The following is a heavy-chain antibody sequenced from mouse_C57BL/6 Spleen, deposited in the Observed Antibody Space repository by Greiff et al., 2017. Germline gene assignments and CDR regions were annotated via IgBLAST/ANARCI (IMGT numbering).Heavy chain of an antibody. J-gene: IGHJ2*01. Sequence: VQLQQSGAELVRPGASVTLSCKASGYTFTDYEMNWVKQTPVHGLEWIGAIDPETGGTSYNQKFKGKAILTADKSSSTAYMELRSLTSEDSAVYYCTTDGYYPSWGQGTPLTVSA. CDR1: GYTFTDYE. D-gene: IGHD2-3*01. CDR3: TTDGYYPS. V-gene: IGHV1-15*01. CDR2: IDPETGGT.